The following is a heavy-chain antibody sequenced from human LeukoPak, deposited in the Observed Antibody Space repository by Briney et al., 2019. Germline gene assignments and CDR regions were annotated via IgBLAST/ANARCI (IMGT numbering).Heavy chain of an antibody. V-gene: IGHV1-69*05. D-gene: IGHD5-12*01. CDR2: IIPIFGTA. CDR1: GGTFSSYA. Sequence: SVKVSCKASGGTFSSYAISWVRQAPGQGLEWMGGIIPIFGTANYAQKFQGRVTITTDESTSTAYMELSSLRSEDTAVYYCARNIVATIGGSNYYYYMDVWGKGTTVTVSS. CDR3: ARNIVATIGGSNYYYYMDV. J-gene: IGHJ6*03.